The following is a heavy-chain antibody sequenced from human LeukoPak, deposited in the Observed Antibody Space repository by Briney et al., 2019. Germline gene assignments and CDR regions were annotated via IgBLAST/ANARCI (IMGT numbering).Heavy chain of an antibody. CDR3: AKDITYYGSGSYPAD. D-gene: IGHD3-10*01. Sequence: LPGGSLRLSCAASGFSFDDYAMHWVRQAPGKGLEWVSLISGDGGSTYYADSVKGRFTISRDNSQNSLYLQMNSLRTEDTALYYCAKDITYYGSGSYPADWGQGTLVTVSS. V-gene: IGHV3-43*02. J-gene: IGHJ4*02. CDR2: ISGDGGST. CDR1: GFSFDDYA.